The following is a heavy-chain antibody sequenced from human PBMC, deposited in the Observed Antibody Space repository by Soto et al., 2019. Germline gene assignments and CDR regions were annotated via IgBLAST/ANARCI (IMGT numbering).Heavy chain of an antibody. D-gene: IGHD2-2*01. CDR2: ISKSDYT. V-gene: IGHV3-21*01. CDR3: AREDSIIIPAASDF. CDR1: GFAFNNYG. Sequence: PGGSLRLSCTVSGFAFNNYGINWVRQAPGQGLEWVSSISKSDYTYYSDSVKGRFTISRDNAKNSVSLQMNTLRVEDTAVYYCAREDSIIIPAASDFWGQGTLVTVSS. J-gene: IGHJ4*02.